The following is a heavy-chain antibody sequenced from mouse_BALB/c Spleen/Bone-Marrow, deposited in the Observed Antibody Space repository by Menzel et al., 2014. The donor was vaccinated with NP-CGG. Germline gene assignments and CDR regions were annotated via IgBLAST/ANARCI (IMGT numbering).Heavy chain of an antibody. J-gene: IGHJ2*01. D-gene: IGHD1-1*01. Sequence: QVQLQQSAAELARPGASVKLSCKASGYIFTSYTIQWIKQRPGQGLEWIGYINPSIGYTEYNQKFKDKTTLTADTSSSTTYIQLSSLTSEDSAVYYCAREGTYYAYFDYWGQGTTLTVSS. CDR1: GYIFTSYT. V-gene: IGHV1-4*02. CDR2: INPSIGYT. CDR3: AREGTYYAYFDY.